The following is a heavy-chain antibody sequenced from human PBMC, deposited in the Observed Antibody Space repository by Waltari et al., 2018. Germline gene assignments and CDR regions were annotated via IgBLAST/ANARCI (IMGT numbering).Heavy chain of an antibody. V-gene: IGHV4-34*01. D-gene: IGHD2-15*01. Sequence: VVLKQWGAGVVESSETLSLTCAVYGGSFLGYFWSWIRQSPGKGREWIGEINHSGNNDYNPSLKSRAFISVDTSKNQFSLMLSSVTAADTALYYCARSICRGETCSRYFDSWGQGTLVTVSS. CDR3: ARSICRGETCSRYFDS. CDR2: INHSGNN. J-gene: IGHJ5*01. CDR1: GGSFLGYF.